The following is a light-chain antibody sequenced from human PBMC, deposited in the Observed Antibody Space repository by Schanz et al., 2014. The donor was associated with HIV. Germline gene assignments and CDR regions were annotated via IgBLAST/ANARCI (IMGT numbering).Light chain of an antibody. Sequence: DFQMTQSPSSLSASVGDRVTITCRASQDISNYLAWYQQRPGQVPRLLIDSASTLQTGVPSRFSGSGSGTDFTLTINSLQPEDFATYYCQQSYSTPLTFGGGTKVEIK. CDR1: QDISNY. V-gene: IGKV1-27*01. CDR2: SAS. J-gene: IGKJ4*01. CDR3: QQSYSTPLT.